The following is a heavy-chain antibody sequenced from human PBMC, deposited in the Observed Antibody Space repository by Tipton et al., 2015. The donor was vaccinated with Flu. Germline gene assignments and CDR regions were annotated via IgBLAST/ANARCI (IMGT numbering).Heavy chain of an antibody. D-gene: IGHD1-1*01. CDR2: IYHSGGT. V-gene: IGHV4-4*02. CDR1: GGSISSSNW. CDR3: AGSGDTTGTRAVDY. Sequence: TLSLTCAVSGGSISSSNWWSWVRQPPGKGLEWIGEIYHSGGTNYNPSPKSRVTISVDKSKNQFSLKLSSVAAADTAVYYCAGSGDTTGTRAVDYWGQGTLVTVSS. J-gene: IGHJ4*02.